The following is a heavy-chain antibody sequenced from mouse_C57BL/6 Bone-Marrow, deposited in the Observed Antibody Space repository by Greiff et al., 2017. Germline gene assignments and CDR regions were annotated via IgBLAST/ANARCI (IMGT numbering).Heavy chain of an antibody. Sequence: EVQRVESEGGFVQPGSSMKLSCTASGFTFSDYYMAWVRQVPEKGLEWVANINYDGSSTYYLDSLKSRFIISSDNAKNILYLQMSSLKSEDKDTDCCARDYDGYYDWYFDVWGTGTTVTVSS. CDR1: GFTFSDYY. CDR2: INYDGSST. J-gene: IGHJ1*03. D-gene: IGHD2-3*01. V-gene: IGHV5-16*01. CDR3: ARDYDGYYDWYFDV.